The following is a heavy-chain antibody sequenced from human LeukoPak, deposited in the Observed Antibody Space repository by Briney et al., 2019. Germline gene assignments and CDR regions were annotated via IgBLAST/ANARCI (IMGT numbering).Heavy chain of an antibody. CDR2: ISYDGSNK. CDR3: AKQHY. CDR1: GFTVSSYG. Sequence: PGGSLRLSCAASGFTVSSYGMHWVSQAPGKGLEWVAVISYDGSNKYYADSVKGRFTVSRDNSKNTLYLQMNSLRAEDTAVYYCAKQHYWGQGTLVTVSS. J-gene: IGHJ4*02. V-gene: IGHV3-30*18.